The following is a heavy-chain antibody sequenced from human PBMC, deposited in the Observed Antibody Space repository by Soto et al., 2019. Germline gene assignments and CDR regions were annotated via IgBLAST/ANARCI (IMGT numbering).Heavy chain of an antibody. CDR2: IGTADDT. D-gene: IGHD3-22*01. V-gene: IGHV3-13*04. CDR1: GFTFSRYD. CDR3: ARAIGPTLFDY. J-gene: IGHJ4*02. Sequence: GGSLRLSCSASGFTFSRYDMHWVRQGPGKGLEWVSAIGTADDTNYAGSVKGRFTISRENAKNSLYLQMNSLRAGDTAIYFCARAIGPTLFDYWGQGTLVTVSS.